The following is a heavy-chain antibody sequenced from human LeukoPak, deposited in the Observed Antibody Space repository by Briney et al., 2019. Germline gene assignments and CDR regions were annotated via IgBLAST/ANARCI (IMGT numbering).Heavy chain of an antibody. D-gene: IGHD3-22*01. V-gene: IGHV3-23*01. J-gene: IGHJ3*02. CDR2: ISGSGDHT. CDR1: KFTFSSYA. CDR3: ARARGIVVVSGKMLDI. Sequence: PGGSLRLSCTASKFTFSSYALSWVRQAPGKGLEWVSAISGSGDHTYYADSVKGRFTISRDNSKNTLYLQMNSLRAEDTAVYYCARARGIVVVSGKMLDIWGQGTMVTVSS.